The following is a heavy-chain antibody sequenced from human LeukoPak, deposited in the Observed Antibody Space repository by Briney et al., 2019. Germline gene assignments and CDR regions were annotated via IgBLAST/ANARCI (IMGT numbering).Heavy chain of an antibody. D-gene: IGHD3-16*01. CDR3: ARRLDHPFDY. CDR1: GYSFTSYW. J-gene: IGHJ4*02. V-gene: IGHV5-51*01. Sequence: PGESLKISCKGSGYSFTSYWIGWVRQMPGKGLEWMGIIYPGGSDTRYSPAFQGEVTISADKSISTAYLQWSSPKASDTAMYYCARRLDHPFDYWGQGTLVTVSS. CDR2: IYPGGSDT.